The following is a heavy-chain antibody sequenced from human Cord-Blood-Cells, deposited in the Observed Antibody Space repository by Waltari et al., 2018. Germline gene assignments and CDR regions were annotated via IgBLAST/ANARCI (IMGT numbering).Heavy chain of an antibody. J-gene: IGHJ5*02. V-gene: IGHV4-34*01. Sequence: VQLQKWGAGLWKPSETLSLTSAVYGGCLRGCYWSWSRQPPGKGLEWIGEISHSGSTNDNPSLKSRVTISVDTSKNQFSLKLSSVTAADTAVYYCASLKNYNWFDPWGQGTLVTVSS. CDR2: ISHSGST. CDR1: GGCLRGCY. CDR3: ASLKNYNWFDP. D-gene: IGHD1-7*01.